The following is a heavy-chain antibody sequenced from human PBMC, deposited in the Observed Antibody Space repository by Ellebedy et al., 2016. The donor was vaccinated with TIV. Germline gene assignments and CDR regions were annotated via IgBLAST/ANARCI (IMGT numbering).Heavy chain of an antibody. CDR3: AREQGSYFVY. D-gene: IGHD3-10*01. V-gene: IGHV4-39*07. Sequence: WFRQAPGKGLEWIGSIYYSGSTYYNPSLKSRVTISVDTSKNQFSLKLSSVTAADTAVYYCAREQGSYFVYWGQGTLVTVSS. CDR2: IYYSGST. J-gene: IGHJ4*02.